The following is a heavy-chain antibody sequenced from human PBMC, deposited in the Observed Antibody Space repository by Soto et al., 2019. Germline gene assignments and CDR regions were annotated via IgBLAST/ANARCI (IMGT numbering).Heavy chain of an antibody. CDR1: GYTFTGYY. CDR3: ATLPGSIAAPTILYYYGMDV. J-gene: IGHJ6*02. Sequence: ASVKVSCKASGYTFTGYYMHWVRQAPGQGLEWMGWINPNSGGTNYAQKFQGRVTMTRDTSISTAYMELSRLRSDDTAVYYCATLPGSIAAPTILYYYGMDVCGQGTTVTVSS. V-gene: IGHV1-2*02. CDR2: INPNSGGT. D-gene: IGHD6-6*01.